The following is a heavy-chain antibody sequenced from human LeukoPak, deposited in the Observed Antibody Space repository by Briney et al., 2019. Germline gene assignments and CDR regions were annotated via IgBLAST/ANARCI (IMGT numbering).Heavy chain of an antibody. CDR2: IFSGGTT. J-gene: IGHJ5*02. V-gene: IGHV3-66*01. D-gene: IGHD2-15*01. CDR1: GFTVSSNY. Sequence: HPGGSLRLSCAASGFTVSSNYMSWVRQAPGKGLEWVSVIFSGGTTYYADSVKGRFTISRDNSKNTVYLQMNSLRAEDTAVYYCANPLPTFDPWGQGTLVTVSS. CDR3: ANPLPTFDP.